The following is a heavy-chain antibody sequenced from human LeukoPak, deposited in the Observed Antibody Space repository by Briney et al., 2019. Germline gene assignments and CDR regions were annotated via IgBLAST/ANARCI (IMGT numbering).Heavy chain of an antibody. V-gene: IGHV3-74*01. CDR3: ARDGYPTTSNGLDP. J-gene: IGHJ5*02. Sequence: GGSLTLSREASGFTLNKYWMHRGRQAPGKGLVWVSRITGDGSDIAYADSVKGRFTGSRDDAKYTLFLQMTSLRVEDTAICYCARDGYPTTSNGLDPWGQGTLVTVSS. D-gene: IGHD1-26*01. CDR1: GFTLNKYW. CDR2: ITGDGSDI.